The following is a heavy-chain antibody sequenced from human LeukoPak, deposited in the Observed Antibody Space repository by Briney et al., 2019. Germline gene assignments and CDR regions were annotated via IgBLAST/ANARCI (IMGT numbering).Heavy chain of an antibody. CDR3: ARDAASGNNWFDP. CDR2: ISSSSSST. J-gene: IGHJ5*02. V-gene: IGHV3-48*01. D-gene: IGHD3-3*01. Sequence: GGSPRVSCAASGFTFSSYSMNWVRQAPGNGLEWVSYISSSSSSTYYADSVKGRFTISRDNTKKSLYLLMDSLRAEDTAVYYCARDAASGNNWFDPWGQGTLVTVSS. CDR1: GFTFSSYS.